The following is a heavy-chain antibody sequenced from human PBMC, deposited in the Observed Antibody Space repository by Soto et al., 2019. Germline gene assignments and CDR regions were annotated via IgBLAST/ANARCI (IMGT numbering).Heavy chain of an antibody. Sequence: QVQLVQSGAEVKKPGSSVKVSCKASGGTFSSSALSWVRQAHGQATEWMGGLIPIFGTANYAQKFQGSVTITADESTSTASMELSSLRSEDTAVYYCAGYCSSNSCYYYYYGMDVWGQGTTVIVSS. CDR1: GGTFSSSA. J-gene: IGHJ6*02. D-gene: IGHD2-2*01. V-gene: IGHV1-69*01. CDR3: AGYCSSNSCYYYYYGMDV. CDR2: LIPIFGTA.